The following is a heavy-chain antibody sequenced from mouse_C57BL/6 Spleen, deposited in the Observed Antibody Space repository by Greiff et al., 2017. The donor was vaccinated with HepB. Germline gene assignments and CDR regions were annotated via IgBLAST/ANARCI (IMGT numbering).Heavy chain of an antibody. V-gene: IGHV5-4*01. Sequence: DVKLVESGGGLVKPGGSLKLSCAASGFTFSSYAMSWVRQTPEKRLEWVATISDGGSYTYYPDNVKGRFTISRDNAKNNLYLQMSHLKSEDTAMYYCARDLGTTVVALDYWGQGTTLTVSS. CDR3: ARDLGTTVVALDY. J-gene: IGHJ2*01. CDR1: GFTFSSYA. CDR2: ISDGGSYT. D-gene: IGHD1-1*01.